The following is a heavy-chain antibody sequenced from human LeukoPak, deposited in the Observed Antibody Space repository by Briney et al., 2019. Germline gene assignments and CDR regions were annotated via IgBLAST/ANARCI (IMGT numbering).Heavy chain of an antibody. CDR1: GFTFSSYA. D-gene: IGHD2-2*01. J-gene: IGHJ4*02. Sequence: PGGSLRLSCAASGFTFSSYAMHWVRQAPGKGLEWVAVISYDGSNKYYADSVKGRFTISRDNSKNTLYLQMNSLRAEDTAVYYCARDECTSCYLFDYWGQGTLVTVSS. CDR3: ARDECTSCYLFDY. V-gene: IGHV3-30-3*01. CDR2: ISYDGSNK.